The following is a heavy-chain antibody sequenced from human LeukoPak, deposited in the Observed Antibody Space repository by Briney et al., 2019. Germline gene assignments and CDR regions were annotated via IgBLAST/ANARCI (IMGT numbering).Heavy chain of an antibody. V-gene: IGHV3-48*01. J-gene: IGHJ4*02. CDR3: ARDSSSSVVGATPVDY. CDR1: GFTLSDHH. Sequence: GGSLRLSCTASGFTLSDHHMDWVRQAPGKGLEWVSYISSSSSTIYYADSVKGRFTISRDNAKNSLYLQMNSLRAEDTAVYYCARDSSSSVVGATPVDYWGQGTLVTVSS. D-gene: IGHD1-26*01. CDR2: ISSSSSTI.